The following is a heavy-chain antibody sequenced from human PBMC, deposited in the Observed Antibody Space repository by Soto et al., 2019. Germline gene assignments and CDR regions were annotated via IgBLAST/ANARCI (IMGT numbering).Heavy chain of an antibody. J-gene: IGHJ3*02. CDR3: ARDVYGDYRAFDI. V-gene: IGHV4-4*02. D-gene: IGHD4-17*01. CDR2: IYHSGST. Sequence: QVQLQESGPGLVKPSGTLSLTCAVSGGSISSSNWWSWVRQPPGKGLEWIGEIYHSGSTNYNPSLKSRVXXAXDXXKNQFSLKLSSVTAADTAVYYCARDVYGDYRAFDIWGQGTMVTVSS. CDR1: GGSISSSNW.